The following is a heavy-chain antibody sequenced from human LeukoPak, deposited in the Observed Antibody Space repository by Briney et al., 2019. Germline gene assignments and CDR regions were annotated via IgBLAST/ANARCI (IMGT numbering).Heavy chain of an antibody. Sequence: ASVKVSCKASGYTFTAYYIHWVRQAPGQGLEWMGWINPNIGGTNYAQKFQGRVTMTRDTSISTAYMELSRLRSDDTAVYYCARDQNRYYYDSSGYYDYWGQGTLVTVSS. CDR2: INPNIGGT. CDR1: GYTFTAYY. J-gene: IGHJ4*02. CDR3: ARDQNRYYYDSSGYYDY. V-gene: IGHV1-2*02. D-gene: IGHD3-22*01.